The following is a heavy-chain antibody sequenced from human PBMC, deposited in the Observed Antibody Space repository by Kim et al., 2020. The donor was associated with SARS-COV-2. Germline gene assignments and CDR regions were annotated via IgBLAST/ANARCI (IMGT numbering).Heavy chain of an antibody. J-gene: IGHJ2*01. D-gene: IGHD1-26*01. CDR1: GGFFRNFF. Sequence: SETLSLTCAVNGGFFRNFFWTWIRHSPGKGLEWIGEITDRGITKNNPSLKSRVTISVDTPKNEFYLSLRSVTAADTAVYYCAGGRPGDWYFDLWGPGTLVTISS. CDR2: ITDRGIT. CDR3: AGGRPGDWYFDL. V-gene: IGHV4-34*01.